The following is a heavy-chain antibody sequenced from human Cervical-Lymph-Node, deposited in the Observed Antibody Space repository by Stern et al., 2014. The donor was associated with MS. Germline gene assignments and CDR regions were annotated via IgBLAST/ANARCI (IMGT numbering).Heavy chain of an antibody. CDR3: ARSSITMIVVVPEDYFDY. CDR2: IYYSGST. CDR1: GGSISSGGYY. D-gene: IGHD3-22*01. J-gene: IGHJ4*02. Sequence: QVQLQESGPGLVKPSQTLSLTCTVSGGSISSGGYYWSWIRQHPGKGLEWIGYIYYSGSTYYNPSLKSRVTISVDTSKNQFSLKLSSVTAADTAVYYCARSSITMIVVVPEDYFDYWGQGTLVTVSS. V-gene: IGHV4-31*03.